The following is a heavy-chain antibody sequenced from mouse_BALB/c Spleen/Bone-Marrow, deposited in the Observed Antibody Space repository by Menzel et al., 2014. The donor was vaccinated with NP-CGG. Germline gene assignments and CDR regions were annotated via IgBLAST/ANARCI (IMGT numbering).Heavy chain of an antibody. J-gene: IGHJ2*01. Sequence: EVQVVESGGGLVQPGGSRKLSCAASGFTFSSFGMHWVRQAPEKGLEWVAYISSGGGTIYYADTVKGRFTISRDNPKNTLFLQMTSLRSEDTAMYYCARDVPLYDVGYFDYWGQGTTLTVSS. CDR2: ISSGGGTI. D-gene: IGHD2-14*01. CDR3: ARDVPLYDVGYFDY. CDR1: GFTFSSFG. V-gene: IGHV5-17*02.